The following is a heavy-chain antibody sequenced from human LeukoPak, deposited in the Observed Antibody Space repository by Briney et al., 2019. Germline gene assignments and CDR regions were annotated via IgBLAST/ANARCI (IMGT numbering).Heavy chain of an antibody. D-gene: IGHD3-22*01. CDR2: VDQGGTEK. CDR3: ARDGRGSSGYDY. Sequence: GGSLRLSCAASGFTFSSQWMSWVRQAPGKGLKWVAIVDQGGTEKYYVDSVKGRFTISRDNAKNSLYLQMNSLRAEDTAVYYCARDGRGSSGYDYWGQGTLVTVSS. CDR1: GFTFSSQW. J-gene: IGHJ4*02. V-gene: IGHV3-7*01.